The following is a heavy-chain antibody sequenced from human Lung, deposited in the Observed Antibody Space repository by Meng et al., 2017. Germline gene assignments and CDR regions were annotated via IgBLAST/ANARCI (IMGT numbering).Heavy chain of an antibody. D-gene: IGHD3-3*01. V-gene: IGHV3-74*01. Sequence: VESGEGLVQPGGSLRLSCGASGFNFGDYSMPWVRQSQGKGLEWISRIVSDGGITTYADSVKGRFTVSRDNAKNTLYLQMNSLGADDTAVYYCARDLAWVLFDYWGQGALVTVSS. CDR2: IVSDGGIT. CDR1: GFNFGDYS. CDR3: ARDLAWVLFDY. J-gene: IGHJ4*02.